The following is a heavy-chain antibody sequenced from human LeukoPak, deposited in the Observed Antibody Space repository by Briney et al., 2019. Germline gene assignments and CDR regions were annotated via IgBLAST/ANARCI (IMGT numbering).Heavy chain of an antibody. Sequence: QPSETLSLTCTVSGGSISSSSYYWGWIRQPPGKGLEWIGSIYYSGSTYYNPSLKSRVTISVDTSKNQFSLKLSSVTAADTAVYYCASYGDYVPPYWGQGTLVTVSS. CDR3: ASYGDYVPPY. D-gene: IGHD4-17*01. CDR1: GGSISSSSYY. V-gene: IGHV4-39*01. CDR2: IYYSGST. J-gene: IGHJ4*02.